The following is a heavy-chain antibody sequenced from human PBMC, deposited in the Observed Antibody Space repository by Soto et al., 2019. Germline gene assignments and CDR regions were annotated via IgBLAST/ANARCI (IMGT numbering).Heavy chain of an antibody. CDR2: IYYSGST. D-gene: IGHD6-13*01. Sequence: SETLSLTCTVSGGSISSYYWSWIRQPPGKGLEWIGYIYYSGSTNYNPSLKSRVTISVDTSKNQFSLKLSSVTAADTAVYYCARHGSSWSGFDYWGQGTLVTVSS. V-gene: IGHV4-59*08. J-gene: IGHJ4*02. CDR1: GGSISSYY. CDR3: ARHGSSWSGFDY.